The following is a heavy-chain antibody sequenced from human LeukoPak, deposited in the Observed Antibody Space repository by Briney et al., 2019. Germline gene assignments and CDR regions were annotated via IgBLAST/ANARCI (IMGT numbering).Heavy chain of an antibody. CDR2: INPNSGGT. V-gene: IGHV1-2*02. CDR3: ATVLSFMGSPRWFDP. Sequence: ASVKVSCKASGYTFTGYYMHWVRQAPGQGLEWMGWINPNSGGTNYAQKFQGRVTMTRDTSISTAYMELRRLRSDDTAVYYCATVLSFMGSPRWFDPWGQGTLVTVSS. CDR1: GYTFTGYY. J-gene: IGHJ5*02. D-gene: IGHD1-26*01.